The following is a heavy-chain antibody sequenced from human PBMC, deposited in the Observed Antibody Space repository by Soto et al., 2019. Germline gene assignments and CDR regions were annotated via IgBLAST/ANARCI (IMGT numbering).Heavy chain of an antibody. CDR1: GGSISSSSYY. D-gene: IGHD4-17*01. V-gene: IGHV4-39*01. Sequence: SETLSLTCTVSGGSISSSSYYWGWIRQPPGKGLEWIGSIYYSGSTYYNPSLKSRVTISVDTSKNQFSLKLSSVTAADTAVYYCATVTTRRRGIDYWGQGTLVTVS. CDR2: IYYSGST. J-gene: IGHJ4*02. CDR3: ATVTTRRRGIDY.